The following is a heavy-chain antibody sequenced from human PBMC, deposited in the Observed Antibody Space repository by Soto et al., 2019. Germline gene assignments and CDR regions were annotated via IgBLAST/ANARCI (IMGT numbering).Heavy chain of an antibody. CDR3: ARKWQWLVRGTFDY. CDR1: GGTCRSYG. J-gene: IGHJ4*02. D-gene: IGHD6-19*01. V-gene: IGHV3-23*01. Sequence: PVGPLRLSWAAAGGTCRSYGRRCVRQDPGKGLEWVSAISGSGGSTYYADSVKGRFTISRDNSKNTLYLQMNSLRAEDTAVYYCARKWQWLVRGTFDYWGQGTLVTVSS. CDR2: ISGSGGST.